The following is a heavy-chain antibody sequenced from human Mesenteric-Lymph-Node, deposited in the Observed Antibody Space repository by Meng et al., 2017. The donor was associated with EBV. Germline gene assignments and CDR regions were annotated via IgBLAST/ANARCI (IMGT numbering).Heavy chain of an antibody. D-gene: IGHD3-16*01. V-gene: IGHV4-34*12. Sequence: QGQLQAWGAGLLKPSETLSLTCDVYGDSFSAYYWRWIRQPPGRGLEWIGDVIHSGNTSYSPSLKSRVTISVDTSKRQFSLKLRSMTAADTAVYYCATGWGKANYWGQGTLVTVSS. J-gene: IGHJ4*02. CDR3: ATGWGKANY. CDR2: VIHSGNT. CDR1: GDSFSAYY.